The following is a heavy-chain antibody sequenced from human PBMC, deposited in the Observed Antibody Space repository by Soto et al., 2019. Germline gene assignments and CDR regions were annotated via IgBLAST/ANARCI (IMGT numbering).Heavy chain of an antibody. Sequence: SETLSLTCTVSGGSISSSSYYWGWIRQPPGKGLEWIGSIYYSGSTYYNPSLKSRVTISVDTSKNQFSLKLSSVTAADTAVYYCARRFYDFWSGYYIFGRTHNLNWFDPWGQGTLVTVSS. V-gene: IGHV4-39*01. CDR2: IYYSGST. D-gene: IGHD3-3*01. CDR3: ARRFYDFWSGYYIFGRTHNLNWFDP. J-gene: IGHJ5*02. CDR1: GGSISSSSYY.